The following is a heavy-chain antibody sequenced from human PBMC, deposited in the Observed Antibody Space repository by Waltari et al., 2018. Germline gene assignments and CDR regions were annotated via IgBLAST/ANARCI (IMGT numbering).Heavy chain of an antibody. Sequence: QVQLQESGPGLVKPSETLSLTCPVSGGSISSYYWSWIRQPPGKGLEWIGYIYSSGTTNNNPSLKSRVTISVDTSKNQFSLKLSSVTAADTAVYYCARDRYCSGGSCYGGGGAFDIWGQGTMVTVSS. V-gene: IGHV4-59*01. D-gene: IGHD2-15*01. J-gene: IGHJ3*02. CDR2: IYSSGTT. CDR3: ARDRYCSGGSCYGGGGAFDI. CDR1: GGSISSYY.